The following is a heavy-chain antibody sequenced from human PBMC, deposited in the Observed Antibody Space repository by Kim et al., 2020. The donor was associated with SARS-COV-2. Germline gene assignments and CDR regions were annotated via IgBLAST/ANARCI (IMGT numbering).Heavy chain of an antibody. CDR2: T. J-gene: IGHJ5*02. D-gene: IGHD2-15*01. V-gene: IGHV3-74*01. Sequence: TACADSLKGHFTISRDNAKNTVSLQMKSLDADDTAGYYCARAGSGGSFPTWGQGTLATVSS. CDR3: ARAGSGGSFPT.